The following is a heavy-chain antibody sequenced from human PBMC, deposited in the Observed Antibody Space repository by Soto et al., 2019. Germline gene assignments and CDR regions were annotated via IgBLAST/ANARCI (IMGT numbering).Heavy chain of an antibody. Sequence: QVQLVQSGAEVKKPGSSVKVSCKASGGTFSSYAISWVRQAPGQGLEWMGGIIPIFGTANYAQKFQGRVTITADESTSTAYMELSSLRSEDTAVYYYAREPYYDILTGQDYYYYYGMDVWGQGTTVTVSS. J-gene: IGHJ6*02. D-gene: IGHD3-9*01. V-gene: IGHV1-69*01. CDR1: GGTFSSYA. CDR2: IIPIFGTA. CDR3: AREPYYDILTGQDYYYYYGMDV.